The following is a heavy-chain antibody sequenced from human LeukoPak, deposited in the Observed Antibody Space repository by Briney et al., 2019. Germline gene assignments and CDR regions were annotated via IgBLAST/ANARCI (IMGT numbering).Heavy chain of an antibody. CDR2: VYSSGST. Sequence: PSETLSLTCTVSGGSIRPNYWSRIREPAGKGLEWSGRVYSSGSTKYNPSLKSRVTMSVDTSKNQYYLKMSSVTAADTAVYYCAKDYYDSSEGWFDPWGQGTLVTVSS. J-gene: IGHJ5*02. D-gene: IGHD3-22*01. CDR3: AKDYYDSSEGWFDP. V-gene: IGHV4-4*07. CDR1: GGSIRPNY.